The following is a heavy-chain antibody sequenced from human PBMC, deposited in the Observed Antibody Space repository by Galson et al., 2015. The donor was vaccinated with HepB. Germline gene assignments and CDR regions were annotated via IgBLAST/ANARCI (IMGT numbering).Heavy chain of an antibody. J-gene: IGHJ6*02. CDR1: GYTFTSYD. CDR2: INPHSGNT. CDR3: ARSPYCYDSSGPKLYYYGMDV. D-gene: IGHD3-22*01. V-gene: IGHV1-8*01. Sequence: SVKVSCKASGYTFTSYDINWVRQATGQGLEWMGWINPHSGNTGYAQKFQGRVTMTRNTSTSTGYMELSSLRSEDTAVYYCARSPYCYDSSGPKLYYYGMDVWGQGTTVTVSS.